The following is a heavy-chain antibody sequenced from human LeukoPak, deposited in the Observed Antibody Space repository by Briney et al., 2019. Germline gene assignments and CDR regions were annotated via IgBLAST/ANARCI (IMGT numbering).Heavy chain of an antibody. CDR1: GFSVSNTY. J-gene: IGHJ4*02. CDR2: IQRGGSA. CDR3: ARGGQQLR. V-gene: IGHV3-66*01. Sequence: GGSLRLAWAAYGFSVSNTYMRWVRQAPGEGMEWVAVIQRGGSAHYADSVNDRFTISRDNSKNTVYLQMNILRPEDTAVYYCARGGQQLRWGQGTLVT. D-gene: IGHD6-13*01.